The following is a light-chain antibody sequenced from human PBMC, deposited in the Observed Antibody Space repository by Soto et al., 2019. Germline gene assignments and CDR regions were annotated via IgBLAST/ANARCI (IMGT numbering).Light chain of an antibody. CDR1: SSNIGAGYD. V-gene: IGLV1-40*01. Sequence: QSVLTQPPSVSGAPGQRVTISCTGSSSNIGAGYDVHWYQQLPGTAPKLLIYGNSNRPSEVPDRFSGSKSGTSASLAITGLQAEDEADYYCQSYDSSLISYVFGTGTKVTVL. J-gene: IGLJ1*01. CDR2: GNS. CDR3: QSYDSSLISYV.